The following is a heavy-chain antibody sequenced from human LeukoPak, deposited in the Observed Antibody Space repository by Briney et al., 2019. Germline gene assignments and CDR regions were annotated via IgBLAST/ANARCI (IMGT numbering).Heavy chain of an antibody. CDR2: INPDSGVT. Sequence: GASVRVSCKASGYTFTDYYMHWVRQAPGQGLEWMGWINPDSGVTNYPQKFQGRVTMTRDTSSSTAYMELIRLRSDDTAVYYCARDGTFDIWGQGTMVPVFS. V-gene: IGHV1-2*02. CDR1: GYTFTDYY. CDR3: ARDGTFDI. J-gene: IGHJ3*02.